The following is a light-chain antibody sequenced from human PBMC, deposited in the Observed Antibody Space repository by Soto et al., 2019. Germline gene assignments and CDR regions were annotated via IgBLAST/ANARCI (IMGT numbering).Light chain of an antibody. J-gene: IGKJ1*01. Sequence: DIQMTQSPSTLSASVGDSVTITYRASQSLNTWLAWYQQKPGKAPKLLIYDASTLQSGVPSRFSGRGSGTQFTLTISSLQPDDSATYYCQQYNSYSWTFGQGTKVEIE. CDR3: QQYNSYSWT. CDR2: DAS. CDR1: QSLNTW. V-gene: IGKV1-5*01.